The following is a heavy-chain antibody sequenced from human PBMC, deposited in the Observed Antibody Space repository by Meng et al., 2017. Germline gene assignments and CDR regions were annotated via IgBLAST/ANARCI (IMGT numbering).Heavy chain of an antibody. CDR3: ARIPDSGKSGS. V-gene: IGHV1-2*02. CDR2: INPNSGGT. Sequence: LVRSGAKVKKPGASRKVSRKAPGYAFIGYYMHWVRQAPGQGLEWMGWINPNSGGTNYAQKFQGRVTMTRDTSISTAYMELSRLRSDDTAVYYCARIPDSGKSGSWGQGTLVTVSS. D-gene: IGHD1-26*01. J-gene: IGHJ4*02. CDR1: GYAFIGYY.